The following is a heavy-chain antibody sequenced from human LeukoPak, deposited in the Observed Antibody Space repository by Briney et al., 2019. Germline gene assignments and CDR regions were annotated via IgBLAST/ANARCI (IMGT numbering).Heavy chain of an antibody. CDR2: INPNSGGT. D-gene: IGHD3-22*01. Sequence: ASVKVSCKASGYTFTGYYMHWVRQAPGQGLEWMGWINPNSGGTNYAQKFQGRVTMTRDTSISTAYMELSSLRSEDTAVCYCATDSHYYDSSYVDAFDIWGQGTMVTVSS. CDR3: ATDSHYYDSSYVDAFDI. V-gene: IGHV1-2*02. CDR1: GYTFTGYY. J-gene: IGHJ3*02.